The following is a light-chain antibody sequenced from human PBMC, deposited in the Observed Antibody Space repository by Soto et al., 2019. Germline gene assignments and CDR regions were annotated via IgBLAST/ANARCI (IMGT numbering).Light chain of an antibody. CDR1: TSNIGSNT. V-gene: IGLV1-44*01. Sequence: QSVLTQPPSASGTPGQRVTISCSGTTSNIGSNTVSWYHHLPGTAPKLLIYSNDQRPSGVPDRFSGSKSGTSASLAISGLQTEDEADYYCAIWDLTLSAWVFGGGTKLTXL. CDR3: AIWDLTLSAWV. J-gene: IGLJ3*02. CDR2: SND.